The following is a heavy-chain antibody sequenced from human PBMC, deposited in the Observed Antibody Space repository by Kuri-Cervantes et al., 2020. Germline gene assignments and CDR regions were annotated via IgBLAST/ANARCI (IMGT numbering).Heavy chain of an antibody. J-gene: IGHJ6*02. CDR2: ISYDGSTK. Sequence: LSLTCAASGFTFSSYGMHWVRQAPGKGLEWVAVISYDGSTKYYADSVKGRFTISRDNSKNTLYLQMNSLRAEDTAVYYCAKGLLYCSSTSCYTVYYYYYGMDVWGQGTTVTVSS. V-gene: IGHV3-30*18. D-gene: IGHD2-2*02. CDR1: GFTFSSYG. CDR3: AKGLLYCSSTSCYTVYYYYYGMDV.